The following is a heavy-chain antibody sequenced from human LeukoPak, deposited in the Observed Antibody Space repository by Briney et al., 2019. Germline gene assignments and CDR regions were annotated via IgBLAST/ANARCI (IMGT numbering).Heavy chain of an antibody. Sequence: ASVKVSCKASGYTFTSYAISWVRQAPGQGLEWMGGIIPIFGTANYAQKFQGRVTITTDESTGTAYMELSSLRSEDTAVYYCATWETVVTPRYYYYYYMDVWGKGTTVTVSS. J-gene: IGHJ6*03. CDR3: ATWETVVTPRYYYYYYMDV. D-gene: IGHD4-23*01. CDR2: IIPIFGTA. V-gene: IGHV1-69*05. CDR1: GYTFTSYA.